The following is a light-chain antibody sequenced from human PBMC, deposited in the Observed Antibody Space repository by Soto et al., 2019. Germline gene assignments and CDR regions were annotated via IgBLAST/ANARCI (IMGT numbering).Light chain of an antibody. V-gene: IGKV3-15*01. CDR1: QSVSSN. Sequence: EIVMTQSPATLSVSPGERATLSCRASQSVSSNLAWYQQKPGQAPRLLIYGESTRATGIPARFSGSGSGTEFTLTISSLQSEDFAVYYCQQYNNWPPTFGQGTRLEIK. CDR2: GES. J-gene: IGKJ5*01. CDR3: QQYNNWPPT.